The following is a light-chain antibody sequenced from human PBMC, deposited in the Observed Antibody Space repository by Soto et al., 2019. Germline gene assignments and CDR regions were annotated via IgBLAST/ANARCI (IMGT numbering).Light chain of an antibody. J-gene: IGKJ1*01. Sequence: VLAASAGPRSLSPGARAALLCRASQSVTSSYLAWYQQKPGQGPRLLIYGASSRATGIPDRFSGSGSGTDFTLTISRLESEDFAVYYCQQYGSSPWTFGQGTKVDVK. CDR1: QSVTSSY. V-gene: IGKV3-20*01. CDR3: QQYGSSPWT. CDR2: GAS.